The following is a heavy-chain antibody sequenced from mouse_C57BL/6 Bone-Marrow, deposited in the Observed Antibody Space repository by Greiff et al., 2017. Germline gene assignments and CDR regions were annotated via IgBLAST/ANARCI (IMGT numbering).Heavy chain of an antibody. CDR1: GYTFTDYY. Sequence: VQLQQSGPVLVKPGASVKMSCKASGYTFTDYYMNWVKQSHGKSLEWIGVINPYNGGTSYNQQFKGKATLTVDKSSSTAYMELNSLTSEDSAVXYCARTEDYYGYDVFDDWGQGTTLTVSS. D-gene: IGHD2-2*01. V-gene: IGHV1-19*01. J-gene: IGHJ2*01. CDR2: INPYNGGT. CDR3: ARTEDYYGYDVFDD.